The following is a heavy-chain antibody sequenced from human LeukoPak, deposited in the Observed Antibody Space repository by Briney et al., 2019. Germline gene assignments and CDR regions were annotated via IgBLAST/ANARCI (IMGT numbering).Heavy chain of an antibody. CDR2: IYYSGST. D-gene: IGHD4-23*01. Sequence: SQTLSLTCTVSGGSISSGGYYWSWIRQHPGKGLEWIGYIYYSGSTYYNPSLKSRVTISVDTSKNQFSLKLSSVTAADTAVYYCARATVVTPNPFDFWGQGTLVTVSS. CDR1: GGSISSGGYY. J-gene: IGHJ4*02. CDR3: ARATVVTPNPFDF. V-gene: IGHV4-31*03.